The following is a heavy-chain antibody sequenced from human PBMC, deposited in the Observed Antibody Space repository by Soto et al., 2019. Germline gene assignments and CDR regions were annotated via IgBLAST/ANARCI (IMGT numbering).Heavy chain of an antibody. D-gene: IGHD4-4*01. V-gene: IGHV5-51*01. CDR2: VYPGDSET. J-gene: IGHJ3*02. Sequence: GESLKISCQGGGYDFTTFWIAWVRQMPGKGLEWMGIVYPGDSETNYSPSFQGHVTISADKSISTAYLQWSSLKASDTAMYYCARQRVQMTTITASDIWGQGTMVTVSS. CDR1: GYDFTTFW. CDR3: ARQRVQMTTITASDI.